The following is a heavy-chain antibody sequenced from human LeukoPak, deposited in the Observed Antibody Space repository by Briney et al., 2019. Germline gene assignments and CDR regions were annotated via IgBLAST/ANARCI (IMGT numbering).Heavy chain of an antibody. CDR1: GFTFSSYW. CDR2: IKTDGSST. CDR3: ARGRAIFGVAPDY. V-gene: IGHV3-74*01. J-gene: IGHJ4*02. Sequence: QPGGSLRLSCAASGFTFSSYWMHWVRQSPGKGPVWVSRIKTDGSSTNHADSVKGRFTISRDNAKNTLYLQMNSLRADDMAVYYCARGRAIFGVAPDYWGQGTLVTVSS. D-gene: IGHD3-3*01.